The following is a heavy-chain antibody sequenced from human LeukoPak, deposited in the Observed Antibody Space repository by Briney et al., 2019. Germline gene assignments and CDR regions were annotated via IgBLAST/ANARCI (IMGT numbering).Heavy chain of an antibody. CDR2: IYSGGST. CDR1: GFTVSSNY. D-gene: IGHD4-17*01. Sequence: GGSLRLSCAASGFTVSSNYMSWVRQAPGKGLEWVSVIYSGGSTYYAGSVKGRFTISRDNSKNTLYLQMNSLRAEDTAVYYCARDLSYGDYVTPYYWGQGTLVTVSS. J-gene: IGHJ4*02. V-gene: IGHV3-66*01. CDR3: ARDLSYGDYVTPYY.